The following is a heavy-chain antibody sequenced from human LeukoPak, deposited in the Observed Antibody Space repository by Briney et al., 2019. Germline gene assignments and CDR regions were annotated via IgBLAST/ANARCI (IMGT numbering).Heavy chain of an antibody. D-gene: IGHD6-13*01. V-gene: IGHV4-34*01. J-gene: IGHJ4*02. CDR2: INDSGST. Sequence: PWETLSLTCAVYGGSFSGYYWSWVRQPPGKGLEWIGEINDSGSTKYNPYLMRGGTILVDTSNNQFSLKLSSVAAADTAVYYCARGFAAAGTFGFDYWGQGTLVTVSS. CDR3: ARGFAAAGTFGFDY. CDR1: GGSFSGYY.